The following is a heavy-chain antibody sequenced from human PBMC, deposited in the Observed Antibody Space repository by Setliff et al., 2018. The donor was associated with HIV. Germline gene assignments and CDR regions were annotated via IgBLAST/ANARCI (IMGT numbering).Heavy chain of an antibody. CDR1: GFTFSDYY. V-gene: IGHV3-11*06. D-gene: IGHD5-18*01. J-gene: IGHJ4*02. CDR3: ASIELAAMVPVDY. Sequence: GGSLRLSCAASGFTFSDYYMSWIRQAPGKGLEWISYISRSTSNTKYADSVKGRFTISRDNAKNSLFLQMNSLRAEDTAVYYCASIELAAMVPVDYWGQGTLVTVSS. CDR2: ISRSTSNT.